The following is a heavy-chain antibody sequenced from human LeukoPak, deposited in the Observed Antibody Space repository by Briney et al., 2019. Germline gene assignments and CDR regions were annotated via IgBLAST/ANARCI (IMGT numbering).Heavy chain of an antibody. D-gene: IGHD1-7*01. CDR3: AKDTAYENGAYGTFDY. Sequence: GGSLRLSCAASGFTFNKYWLTWVRQAPGKGLEWGAVIWYDGSNEYHAESVKGRFTISRDNSKNTLYLQMNSLRVEDTAVYYCAKDTAYENGAYGTFDYWGQGTLVSVSS. CDR2: IWYDGSNE. V-gene: IGHV3-33*06. CDR1: GFTFNKYW. J-gene: IGHJ4*02.